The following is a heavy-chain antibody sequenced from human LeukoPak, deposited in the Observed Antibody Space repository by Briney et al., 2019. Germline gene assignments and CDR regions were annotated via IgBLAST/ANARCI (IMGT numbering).Heavy chain of an antibody. D-gene: IGHD6-13*01. CDR3: ARGLSSSWYNWFDP. CDR2: MNPNSGNT. V-gene: IGHV1-8*01. Sequence: GASVKVSCKASGYTFTSYDINWVRQATGQGLEWMGWMNPNSGNTGYAQKFQGRVTMTRNTSISTAYMELSSLRSEDTAVYYCARGLSSSWYNWFDPWGQGTLVTVSS. CDR1: GYTFTSYD. J-gene: IGHJ5*02.